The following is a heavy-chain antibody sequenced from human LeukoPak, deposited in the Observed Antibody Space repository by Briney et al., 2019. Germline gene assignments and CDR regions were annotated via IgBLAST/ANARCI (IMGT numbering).Heavy chain of an antibody. D-gene: IGHD3-22*01. CDR1: GGSFSGYY. V-gene: IGHV4-34*01. CDR2: INHSGST. J-gene: IGHJ4*02. Sequence: SETLSLTCAVYGGSFSGYYWSWIRQPPGKGLEWIGEINHSGSTNYNPSLKSRVTMSVDTSKNQFSLKLSSVTAADTAVYYCATRSAYYYDSSGYDYWGQGTLVTVSS. CDR3: ATRSAYYYDSSGYDY.